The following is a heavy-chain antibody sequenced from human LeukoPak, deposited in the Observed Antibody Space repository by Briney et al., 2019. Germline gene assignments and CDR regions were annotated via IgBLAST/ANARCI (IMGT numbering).Heavy chain of an antibody. Sequence: SETLSLTCTVSGDSISSSSSYWGWIRQPPGKGLEWIGSIYYSGSTYYNTSLKSRVTISVDTSKNQFSLKLSPVTAADTAVYYCARGQGYSPSFIDYWGQGTLVTVSS. V-gene: IGHV4-39*01. CDR1: GDSISSSSSY. D-gene: IGHD2-15*01. CDR2: IYYSGST. J-gene: IGHJ4*02. CDR3: ARGQGYSPSFIDY.